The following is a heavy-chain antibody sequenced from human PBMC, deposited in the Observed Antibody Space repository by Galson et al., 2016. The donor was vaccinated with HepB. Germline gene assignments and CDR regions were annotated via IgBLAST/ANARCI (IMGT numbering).Heavy chain of an antibody. CDR2: VHYSGSA. CDR3: ARQTIAVAGSSFDY. Sequence: SETLSLTCAVSGGSISSSFYFWGWIRQPPGKGLEWIGSVHYSGSAFHNPSLKSRVTLSVDTSKNQFSLKLTSVTAADTAVYYCARQTIAVAGSSFDYWGQGTLVTVSS. J-gene: IGHJ4*02. CDR1: GGSISSSFYF. V-gene: IGHV4-39*01. D-gene: IGHD6-19*01.